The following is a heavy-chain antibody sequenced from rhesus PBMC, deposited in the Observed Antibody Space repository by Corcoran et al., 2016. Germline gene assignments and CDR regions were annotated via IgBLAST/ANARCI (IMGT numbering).Heavy chain of an antibody. CDR2: IYGSRSST. V-gene: IGHV4-169*01. J-gene: IGHJ2*01. D-gene: IGHD1-26*01. Sequence: QLQLQESGPGLVKPSETLSVTCAVAGGSISSSYWSWIRQAPGKGLGWIGYIYGSRSSTNSNPPLKSRVTLSVDTSKNQLSLKLSSVTAADTAVYYCASLYNWNSVDLWGPGTPITISS. CDR1: GGSISSSY. CDR3: ASLYNWNSVDL.